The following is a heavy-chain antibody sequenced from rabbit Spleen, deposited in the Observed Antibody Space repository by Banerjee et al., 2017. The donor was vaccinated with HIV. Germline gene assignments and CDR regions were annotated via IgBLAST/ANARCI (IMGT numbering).Heavy chain of an antibody. D-gene: IGHD6-1*01. CDR1: GFSFSNKAV. CDR2: INAVTGRP. V-gene: IGHV1S45*01. Sequence: EQLLEYGGGLVKPEGSLKLSCTASGFSFSNKAVMCWVRQAPGKGLEWIACINAVTGRPVYANWAIGRFTFSKSSSTSVTLQMTSLTAADTATYFCARGNRIYYAGFDYAADEWLHLWGPPTLVTVS. J-gene: IGHJ6*01. CDR3: ARGNRIYYAGFDYAADEWLHL.